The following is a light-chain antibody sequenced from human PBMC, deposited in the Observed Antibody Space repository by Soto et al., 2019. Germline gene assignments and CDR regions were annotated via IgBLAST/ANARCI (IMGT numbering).Light chain of an antibody. CDR3: QQYYSYSRT. CDR1: QGISSY. V-gene: IGKV1-8*01. CDR2: AAS. J-gene: IGKJ1*01. Sequence: AIRMTQSPSSLSASTGDRVTITCRASQGISSYLAWYQQKPGKAPKLLIYAASTLQSGVPSRFIGSGSGTDFTLTISCLQSEDFATYYCQQYYSYSRTFGQGTKVEIK.